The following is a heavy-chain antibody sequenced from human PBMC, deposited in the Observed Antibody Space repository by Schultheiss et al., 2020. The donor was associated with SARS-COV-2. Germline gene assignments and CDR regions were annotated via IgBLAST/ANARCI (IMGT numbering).Heavy chain of an antibody. D-gene: IGHD1-7*01. V-gene: IGHV3-30*18. CDR2: ISDDGRNK. CDR3: AKDGHPRANFYDAFDI. CDR1: GFTFSTYG. J-gene: IGHJ3*02. Sequence: GESLKISCAASGFTFSTYGMLWVRQAPGKGLEWVSVISDDGRNKYYADSVKGRLTISRDNSKNTLYLQMDSLRAEDTAMYYCAKDGHPRANFYDAFDIWGQGTMVTISS.